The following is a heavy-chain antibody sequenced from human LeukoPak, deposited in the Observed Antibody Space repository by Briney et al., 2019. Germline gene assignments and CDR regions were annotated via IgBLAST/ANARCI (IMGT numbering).Heavy chain of an antibody. CDR3: ARDLYSSGWGANDY. D-gene: IGHD6-19*01. J-gene: IGHJ4*02. CDR2: ISAYNGNT. Sequence: ASVKVSCTASGYTFASYGISWVRQAPGQGPEWMGWISAYNGNTNYAQKLQGRVTMTTDTSTSTAYMELRSLRSDDTAVYYCARDLYSSGWGANDYWGQGTLVTVSS. CDR1: GYTFASYG. V-gene: IGHV1-18*01.